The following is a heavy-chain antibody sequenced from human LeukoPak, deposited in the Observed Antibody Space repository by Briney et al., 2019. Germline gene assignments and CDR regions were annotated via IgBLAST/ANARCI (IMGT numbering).Heavy chain of an antibody. V-gene: IGHV4-38-2*02. CDR3: ARGEMATIDFDY. D-gene: IGHD5-24*01. CDR1: GYSISSGYY. Sequence: SETLSLTCTVSGYSISSGYYWGWIRQPPGKGLEWIGSIYHSGSTYYNPSLKSRVTISVDTSKNQSSLKLSSVTAADTAVYYCARGEMATIDFDYWGQGTLVTVSS. CDR2: IYHSGST. J-gene: IGHJ4*02.